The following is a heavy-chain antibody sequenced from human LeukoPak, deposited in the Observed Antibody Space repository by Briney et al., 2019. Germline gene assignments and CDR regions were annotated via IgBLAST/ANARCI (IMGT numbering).Heavy chain of an antibody. J-gene: IGHJ4*02. V-gene: IGHV5-51*01. Sequence: GESLKISFRGSGXSFTTYCIGWVRQMPGKGLELMGIIYPGDSDTRYSPSFQGQVTMSADKSINTAYLQWSSLKASDTAMYYCARRQGCSSTSCPPDSWGQGTLVTVSS. CDR3: ARRQGCSSTSCPPDS. D-gene: IGHD2-2*01. CDR2: IYPGDSDT. CDR1: GXSFTTYC.